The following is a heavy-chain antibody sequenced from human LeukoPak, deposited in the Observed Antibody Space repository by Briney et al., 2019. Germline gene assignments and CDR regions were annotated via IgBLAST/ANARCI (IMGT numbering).Heavy chain of an antibody. CDR2: ITCNGGST. CDR3: VKGGYSGYDPLDF. Sequence: GGSLRLSCSASGFTFRSYAMHWVRQAPGKGLEYVSAITCNGGSTYYADSVKGRFTISRDTSKNTLYLQMLSLSEDDTALYYRVKGGYSGYDPLDFWGHGTLVTVSS. CDR1: GFTFRSYA. V-gene: IGHV3-64D*06. J-gene: IGHJ4*01. D-gene: IGHD5-12*01.